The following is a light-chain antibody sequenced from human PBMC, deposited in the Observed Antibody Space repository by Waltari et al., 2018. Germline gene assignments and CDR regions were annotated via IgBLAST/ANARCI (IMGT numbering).Light chain of an antibody. J-gene: IGLJ1*01. CDR1: ALPKKY. CDR2: KDS. V-gene: IGLV3-16*01. CDR3: LSADSSGTYV. Sequence: SYELTQPPSVSVSLGQMARITCSGEALPKKYAYWYQQKPGQFPVMVIYKDSERPSGIPGRFSGSSSGTIVTLTISGVQAEDEADYYCLSADSSGTYVVGTGTKVTVL.